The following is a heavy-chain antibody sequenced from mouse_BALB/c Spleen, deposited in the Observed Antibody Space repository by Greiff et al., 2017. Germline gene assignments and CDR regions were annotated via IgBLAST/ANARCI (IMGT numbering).Heavy chain of an antibody. V-gene: IGHV2-2*02. Sequence: QVQLQQSGPGLVQPSQSLSITCTVSGFSLTSYGVHWVRQSPGKGLEWLGVIWSGGSTDYNAAFISRLSISKDNSKSQVFFKMNSLQANDTAIYYCARNGGYDYDGVDYWGQGTTLTVYS. J-gene: IGHJ2*01. CDR2: IWSGGST. CDR1: GFSLTSYG. D-gene: IGHD2-4*01. CDR3: ARNGGYDYDGVDY.